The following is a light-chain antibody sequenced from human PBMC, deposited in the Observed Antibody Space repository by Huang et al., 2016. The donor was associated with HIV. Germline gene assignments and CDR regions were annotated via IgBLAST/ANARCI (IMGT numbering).Light chain of an antibody. V-gene: IGKV3-15*01. Sequence: EIVMTQSPATLSVSPGERATLPCRASQSVSSTLAWYQLKPGQAPRLLIYGASTRATGIPARFSGSGSGTEFTLTISSLQSEDFAVYYCQQYNNWPGTFGQGTRLEIK. CDR1: QSVSST. CDR3: QQYNNWPGT. J-gene: IGKJ2*01. CDR2: GAS.